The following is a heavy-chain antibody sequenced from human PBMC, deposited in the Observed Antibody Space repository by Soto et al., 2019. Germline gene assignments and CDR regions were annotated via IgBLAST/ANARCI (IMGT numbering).Heavy chain of an antibody. Sequence: EVQLLESGGGLVQPGGSLRLSCAASGFPFSSYAMSWVRQAPGKGLEWVSAISGSGDSTYYADSVKGRFTISRDNSNNTLYLQMNSRRAEDTAVYYCAKDPGYYDFWSAYSDFWGQGTLVTVSS. CDR3: AKDPGYYDFWSAYSDF. J-gene: IGHJ4*02. V-gene: IGHV3-23*01. D-gene: IGHD3-3*01. CDR2: ISGSGDST. CDR1: GFPFSSYA.